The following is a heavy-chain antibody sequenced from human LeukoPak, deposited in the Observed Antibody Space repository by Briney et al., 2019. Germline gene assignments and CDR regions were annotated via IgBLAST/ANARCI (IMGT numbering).Heavy chain of an antibody. D-gene: IGHD1-26*01. CDR1: GFTFDEYG. CDR3: ARDSFSGSSLDY. V-gene: IGHV3-20*04. Sequence: PGGSLRLSCAASGFTFDEYGMSWVRQAPGKGPEWVSSINWDGGSTAYADSVQGRFTISRDNAKNSLHLQMKSLRAEDTALYYCARDSFSGSSLDYWGQGTLVTVSS. J-gene: IGHJ4*02. CDR2: INWDGGST.